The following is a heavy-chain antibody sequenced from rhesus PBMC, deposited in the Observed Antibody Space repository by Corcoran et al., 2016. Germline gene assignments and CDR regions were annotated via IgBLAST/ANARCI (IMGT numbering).Heavy chain of an antibody. D-gene: IGHD2-27*01. CDR2: IYGGSGST. V-gene: IGHV4-147*01. CDR1: GGSISSNY. CDR3: ARYLGDC. Sequence: QVQLQESGPGLVKPSETLSLTCAVPGGSISSNYWSWIRQSPGKGLEWIGYIYGGSGSTSYNPSFKSRVTISTDTSKNQFSLKLSSVTAADTAVYYCARYLGDCWGQGVLVTVSS. J-gene: IGHJ4*01.